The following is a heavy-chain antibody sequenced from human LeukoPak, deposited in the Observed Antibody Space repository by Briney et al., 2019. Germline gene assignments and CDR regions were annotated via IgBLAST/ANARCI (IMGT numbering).Heavy chain of an antibody. V-gene: IGHV1-46*01. CDR3: AKAPRNSSTMLNY. D-gene: IGHD6-13*01. CDR1: GYTFTSHW. J-gene: IGHJ4*02. CDR2: INPSDGSI. Sequence: ASVKVSCKASGYTFTSHWIQWVRQAPGQGLEWMGLINPSDGSIAYAHRFQGRVTMTRDTSASIVYMDLSSLRSEDTAVYYCAKAPRNSSTMLNYWGQGTLLTVSS.